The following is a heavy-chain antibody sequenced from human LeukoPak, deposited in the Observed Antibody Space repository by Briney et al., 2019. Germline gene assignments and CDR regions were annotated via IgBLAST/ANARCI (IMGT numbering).Heavy chain of an antibody. V-gene: IGHV3-30-3*01. D-gene: IGHD2-15*01. Sequence: GGSLRLSCAASGFTFSSYAMHWVRQAPGKGLEWVAVISYDGSNKYYADSVKGRFTISRDNSKNTLYLQMNSLRAEDTAVYYCAREDIVVVVAATGGGVDYWGQGTLVTVSS. CDR1: GFTFSSYA. J-gene: IGHJ4*02. CDR3: AREDIVVVVAATGGGVDY. CDR2: ISYDGSNK.